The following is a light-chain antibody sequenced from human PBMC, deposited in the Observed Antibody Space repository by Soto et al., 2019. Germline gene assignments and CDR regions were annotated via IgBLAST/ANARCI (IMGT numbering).Light chain of an antibody. CDR2: AAS. V-gene: IGKV1-39*01. CDR1: QSISSY. CDR3: QQSYSTRIT. J-gene: IGKJ5*01. Sequence: DIQMTQSACSLSASVGDRVTITCRASQSISSYLNWYQQKPGKAPKLLIYAASSLQSGVPSRFSGSGSGTDFTLTISSLQPEDFATYYCQQSYSTRITFGQGTRLEIK.